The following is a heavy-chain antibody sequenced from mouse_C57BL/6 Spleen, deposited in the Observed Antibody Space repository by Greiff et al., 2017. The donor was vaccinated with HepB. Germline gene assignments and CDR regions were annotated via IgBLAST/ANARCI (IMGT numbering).Heavy chain of an antibody. CDR3: TTSSSYWYFDF. J-gene: IGHJ1*01. CDR2: IDPENGDT. V-gene: IGHV14-4*01. CDR1: GFNIKDDY. D-gene: IGHD1-1*01. Sequence: EVQLQQSGAELVRPGASVKLSCTASGFNIKDDYMHWVKQRPEQGLEWIGWIDPENGDTEYASKFQGKATITADTSSNTAYLQLSSLTSEDTAVYYCTTSSSYWYFDFWGPGTTVTVSA.